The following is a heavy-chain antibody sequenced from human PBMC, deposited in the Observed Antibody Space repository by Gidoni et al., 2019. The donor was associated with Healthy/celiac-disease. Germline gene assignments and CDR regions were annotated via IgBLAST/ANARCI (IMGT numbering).Heavy chain of an antibody. CDR1: GGTFSSYA. D-gene: IGHD5-12*01. Sequence: VQLVQSGAAVKKHGSSGKASCKASGGTFSSYAISWVRQAPGQELDWLGGIIPSFGTANYAQKFQGKVTITADKSTSTAYMELSSLRSEDTAVYYCAREEDSGYDYYYYYGMDVWGQVTTVTVSS. J-gene: IGHJ6*02. V-gene: IGHV1-69*06. CDR2: IIPSFGTA. CDR3: AREEDSGYDYYYYYGMDV.